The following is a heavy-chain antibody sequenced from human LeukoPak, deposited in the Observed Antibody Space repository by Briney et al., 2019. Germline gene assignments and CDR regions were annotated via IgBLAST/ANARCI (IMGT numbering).Heavy chain of an antibody. CDR2: ISSGSEYM. Sequence: GGSLRLSCAASGFSFSDYAMNWVRQAPGKGLEWVSSISSGSEYMYYADSVKGRFTISRDNAKNSLYLQMNSLRAEDTAVYYCAELGITMIGGVWGKGTTVTISS. D-gene: IGHD3-10*02. J-gene: IGHJ6*04. CDR3: AELGITMIGGV. CDR1: GFSFSDYA. V-gene: IGHV3-21*01.